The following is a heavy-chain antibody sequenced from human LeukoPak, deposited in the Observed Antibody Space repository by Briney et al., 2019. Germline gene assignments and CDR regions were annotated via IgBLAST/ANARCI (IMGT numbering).Heavy chain of an antibody. CDR2: IYYSGST. D-gene: IGHD6-13*01. CDR1: GGSISSYY. V-gene: IGHV4-59*08. Sequence: SETLSLTCTVSGGSISSYYWSWIRQPPGKGLEWIGYIYYSGSTNYNPSLKSRVTISVDTSKNQFSLKLSSVTAADTAVYYCATGRYSSSWYYDYWGQGTLVTVSS. CDR3: ATGRYSSSWYYDY. J-gene: IGHJ4*02.